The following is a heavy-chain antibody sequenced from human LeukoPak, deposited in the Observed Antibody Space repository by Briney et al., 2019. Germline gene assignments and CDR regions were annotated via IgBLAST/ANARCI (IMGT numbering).Heavy chain of an antibody. CDR3: ARSPFGYDSSGYYLY. Sequence: GGSLRLSCAASGFTVSSNYMSWVRQAPGKGLEWVSVIYSGGSTYYADSVKGRFTISRDNSKNTLYLQMNSLRAEDTAVYYCARSPFGYDSSGYYLYWGQGTLVTVSS. V-gene: IGHV3-53*01. CDR1: GFTVSSNY. J-gene: IGHJ4*02. CDR2: IYSGGST. D-gene: IGHD3-22*01.